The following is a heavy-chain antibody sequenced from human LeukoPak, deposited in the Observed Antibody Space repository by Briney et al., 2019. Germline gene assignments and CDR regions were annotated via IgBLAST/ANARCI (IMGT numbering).Heavy chain of an antibody. V-gene: IGHV1-3*01. CDR1: GYTFTSYA. J-gene: IGHJ4*02. Sequence: ASVKVSCKASGYTFTSYAMHWVRQAPGQRLEWMGWINAGNGNTKYSQKFQGRVTMTEDTSTDTAYMELSSLRSEDTAVYYCATEYYGSGSYLFLYWGQGTLVTVSS. D-gene: IGHD3-10*01. CDR2: INAGNGNT. CDR3: ATEYYGSGSYLFLY.